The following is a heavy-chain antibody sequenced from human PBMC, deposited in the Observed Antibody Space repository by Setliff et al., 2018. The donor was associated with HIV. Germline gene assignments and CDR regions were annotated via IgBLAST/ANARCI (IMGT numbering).Heavy chain of an antibody. CDR1: GFIFDDYT. Sequence: SLRLSCVASGFIFDDYTMHWVRQVPGKGLEWVSGITWTSRVKGYADFVKGRFTISRDNAKNSLYLQMNGLRPEDMALYYCAKGNDAFDVWGQGTMVTVSS. V-gene: IGHV3-9*03. CDR2: ITWTSRVK. CDR3: AKGNDAFDV. J-gene: IGHJ3*01.